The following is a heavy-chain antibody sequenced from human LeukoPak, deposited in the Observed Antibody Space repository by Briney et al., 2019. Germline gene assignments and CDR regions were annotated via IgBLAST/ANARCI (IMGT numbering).Heavy chain of an antibody. CDR1: GFTFDDYA. D-gene: IGHD5-18*01. Sequence: PGGSLRLSCAASGFTFDDYAMHWVRQAPRKGLEWVSVISGDGSSAYYADSVKGRFTISRDNSKNSLYLQMNSLRTEDTALYYCAKEIIGYTYGCQLGYWGQGTLVTVSS. J-gene: IGHJ4*02. CDR3: AKEIIGYTYGCQLGY. V-gene: IGHV3-43*02. CDR2: ISGDGSSA.